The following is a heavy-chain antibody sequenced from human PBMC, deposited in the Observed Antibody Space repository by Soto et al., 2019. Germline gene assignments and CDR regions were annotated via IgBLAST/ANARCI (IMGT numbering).Heavy chain of an antibody. CDR1: GGTFSSYA. CDR3: ARDRGICSGGSCYSFLDY. Sequence: QVQLVQSGAEVKKTGSSVKVSCKASGGTFSSYAISWVRQAPGQGLEWMGGIIPIFGTANYAQKFQGRVTITADESTSTAYMELSSLRSEDTAVYYCARDRGICSGGSCYSFLDYWGQGTLVTVSS. J-gene: IGHJ4*02. CDR2: IIPIFGTA. D-gene: IGHD2-15*01. V-gene: IGHV1-69*01.